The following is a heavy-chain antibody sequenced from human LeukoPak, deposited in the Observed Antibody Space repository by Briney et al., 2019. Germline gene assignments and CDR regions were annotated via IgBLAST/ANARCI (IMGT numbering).Heavy chain of an antibody. CDR2: INHSGST. V-gene: IGHV4-39*07. J-gene: IGHJ4*02. D-gene: IGHD3-22*01. Sequence: SETLSLTCTVSGGSISSSSYYWGWIRQPPGKGLEWIGEINHSGSTNYNPSLKSRVTISVDTSKNQFSLKLSSVTAADTAVYYCARGYDSSGYYYFDYWGQGTLVTVSS. CDR1: GGSISSSSYY. CDR3: ARGYDSSGYYYFDY.